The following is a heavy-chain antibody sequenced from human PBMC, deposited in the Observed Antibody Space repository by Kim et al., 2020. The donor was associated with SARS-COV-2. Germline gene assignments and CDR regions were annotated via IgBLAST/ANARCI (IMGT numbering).Heavy chain of an antibody. CDR2: ISYDGSNK. CDR3: ARGGSESYWYYFDY. J-gene: IGHJ4*02. CDR1: GFTFSSYA. V-gene: IGHV3-30*04. Sequence: GGSLRLSCAASGFTFSSYAIHWVRQAPGKGLEWVAVISYDGSNKYYADSVKGRFTISRDNSKNTLYLQMNSLRTEDTAVYYCARGGSESYWYYFDYWGQGILVTVSS. D-gene: IGHD2-8*02.